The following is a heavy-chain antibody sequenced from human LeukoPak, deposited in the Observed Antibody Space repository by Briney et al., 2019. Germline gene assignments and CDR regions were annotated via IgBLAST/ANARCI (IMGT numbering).Heavy chain of an antibody. J-gene: IGHJ6*02. D-gene: IGHD5-18*01. V-gene: IGHV3-30-3*01. CDR1: GFRFSAYA. CDR3: AREEYKYGLGALDV. Sequence: GGSLRLSCTASGFRFSAYAMQWVRQAPGKGLEWVTVISIDGNTQYYADSVRGRFSISRDNSKNTLYLEMSSLRGEDTGIFYCAREEYKYGLGALDVWGQGTTVTVSS. CDR2: ISIDGNTQ.